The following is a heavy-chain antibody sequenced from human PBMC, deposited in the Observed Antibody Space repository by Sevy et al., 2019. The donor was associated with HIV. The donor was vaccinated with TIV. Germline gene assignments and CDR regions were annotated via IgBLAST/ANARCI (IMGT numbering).Heavy chain of an antibody. Sequence: GGSLRLSCAASGFTFSSSSMNWVRQAPGKGLEWVSSISFSSNYIYYADSVKGRFTISRDNAKNSLFLQMNSLRAEDTAVYYCARDETWDAFDIWGQETMVTVSS. CDR1: GFTFSSSS. V-gene: IGHV3-21*01. CDR3: ARDETWDAFDI. CDR2: ISFSSNYI. J-gene: IGHJ3*02.